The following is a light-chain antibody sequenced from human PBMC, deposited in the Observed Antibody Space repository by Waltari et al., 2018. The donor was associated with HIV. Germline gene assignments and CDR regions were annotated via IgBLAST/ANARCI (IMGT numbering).Light chain of an antibody. CDR1: NIERKR. Sequence: SSRLTQPPSVSVAPGETATITPGAANIERKRVHWYQKKAGQAPVVVMSYDTDRPAGIAERFSGFNSGHSASLIISRVGAGDEADYYCQVWDSATDHVLFGGGTRLTVL. CDR2: YDT. J-gene: IGLJ2*01. CDR3: QVWDSATDHVL. V-gene: IGLV3-21*04.